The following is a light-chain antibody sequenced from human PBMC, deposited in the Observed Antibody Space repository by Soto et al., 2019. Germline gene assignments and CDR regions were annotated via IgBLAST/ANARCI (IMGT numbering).Light chain of an antibody. Sequence: DIQLTQSPSFLSASVGDRVTITCRASQGISSYLAWYQQKPGKAPKLLIYAASTLQSGVPSRFSGSGSGIEFTLTISSLQPEDFATYYCQQLNSYPLTFGPGTKVDIK. V-gene: IGKV1-9*01. CDR1: QGISSY. CDR2: AAS. J-gene: IGKJ3*01. CDR3: QQLNSYPLT.